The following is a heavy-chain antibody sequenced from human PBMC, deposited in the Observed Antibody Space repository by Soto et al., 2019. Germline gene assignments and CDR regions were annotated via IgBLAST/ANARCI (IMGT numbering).Heavy chain of an antibody. CDR2: IYSGGST. V-gene: IGHV3-53*02. CDR1: GFTVSNYY. Sequence: EVQLVETGGGLIQPGGSLRLSCAASGFTVSNYYMSWVRQAPGKGLEWVSLIYSGGSTYYADSVKGRFTISRDNSKNTLYLQMNSRRAEDTAVYYCATYSSLDYWGQGTVVTVSS. CDR3: ATYSSLDY. D-gene: IGHD6-13*01. J-gene: IGHJ4*02.